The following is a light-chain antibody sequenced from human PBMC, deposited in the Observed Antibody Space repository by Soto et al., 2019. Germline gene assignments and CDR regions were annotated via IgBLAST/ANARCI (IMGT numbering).Light chain of an antibody. Sequence: EILLTQSPGTLSLSPGEGATLSCRASQSVSSSYLAWYQQKPGQAPRLLIYQTSLRAAGIPARFSASGSGTDFTLTISDVQPEDFALYYCHQRQSWPRTFGQGTKVDIK. CDR2: QTS. V-gene: IGKV3D-20*02. J-gene: IGKJ1*01. CDR3: HQRQSWPRT. CDR1: QSVSSSY.